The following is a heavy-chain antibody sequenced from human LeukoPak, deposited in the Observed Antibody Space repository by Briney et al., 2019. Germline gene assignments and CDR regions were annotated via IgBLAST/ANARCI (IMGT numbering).Heavy chain of an antibody. D-gene: IGHD6-6*01. J-gene: IGHJ6*03. CDR1: GFTFSTYS. CDR2: ISSSSSFI. CDR3: ARDQYSRSSFDYLYHFMDV. Sequence: GGSLRLSCAASGFTFSTYSMHWVRQAPGKGLEWVSAISSSSSFIYYGDSMKGRFTISRDNAKNSLYLQMNSLRAEDMAVYYCARDQYSRSSFDYLYHFMDVWGKGTTVTVSS. V-gene: IGHV3-21*01.